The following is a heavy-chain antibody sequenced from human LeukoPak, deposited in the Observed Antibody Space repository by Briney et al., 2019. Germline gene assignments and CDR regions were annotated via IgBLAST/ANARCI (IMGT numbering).Heavy chain of an antibody. D-gene: IGHD2-15*01. CDR3: TVNYCSGGSCYML. V-gene: IGHV3-73*01. Sequence: PGGSLRLSCAASGFTFIGSTMHWVRQASGKGLEWVGRIRSKTSSYATAYTASVKGRFTISRDDSKNTAYLQMNSLKTEDTAVYYCTVNYCSGGSCYMLWGQGTLVTVSS. CDR2: IRSKTSSYAT. CDR1: GFTFIGST. J-gene: IGHJ4*02.